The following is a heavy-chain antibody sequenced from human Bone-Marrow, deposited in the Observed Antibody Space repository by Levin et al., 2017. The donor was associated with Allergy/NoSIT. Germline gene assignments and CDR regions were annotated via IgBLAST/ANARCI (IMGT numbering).Heavy chain of an antibody. Sequence: ASVKVSCKASGYTFTSYGISWVRQAPGQGLEWMGWISAYNGNTNYAQKLQGRVTMTTDTSTSTAYMELRSLRSDDTAVYYCARGQYYDILTGYSHTTFDYWGQGTLVTVSS. V-gene: IGHV1-18*01. CDR2: ISAYNGNT. J-gene: IGHJ4*02. CDR3: ARGQYYDILTGYSHTTFDY. D-gene: IGHD3-9*01. CDR1: GYTFTSYG.